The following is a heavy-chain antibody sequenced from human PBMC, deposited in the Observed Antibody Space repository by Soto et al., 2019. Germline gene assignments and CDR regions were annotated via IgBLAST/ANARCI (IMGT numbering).Heavy chain of an antibody. D-gene: IGHD6-6*01. Sequence: GGSLRLSCAASGFTFSSYGMHWVRQAPGKGLEWVAVIWYDGSNKYYADSVKGRFTISRDNSKNTLYLQMNSLRAEDTAVYYCARGPEYSSSSVLDWFDPWGQGTLVTVSS. CDR1: GFTFSSYG. J-gene: IGHJ5*02. CDR3: ARGPEYSSSSVLDWFDP. CDR2: IWYDGSNK. V-gene: IGHV3-33*01.